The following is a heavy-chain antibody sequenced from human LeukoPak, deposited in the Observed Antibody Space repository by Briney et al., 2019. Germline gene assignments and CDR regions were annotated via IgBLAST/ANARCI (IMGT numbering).Heavy chain of an antibody. CDR2: IIPIFGTA. Sequence: SVKVSCKASGGTFSSYAISWVRQAPGQGLEWMGGIIPIFGTANYAQKFQGRVTITADESTSTAYMELSSLRSEDTAVYYCARAVNYDSSGYYIPGWFDPWGQGTLVTVSS. D-gene: IGHD3-22*01. CDR3: ARAVNYDSSGYYIPGWFDP. V-gene: IGHV1-69*13. CDR1: GGTFSSYA. J-gene: IGHJ5*02.